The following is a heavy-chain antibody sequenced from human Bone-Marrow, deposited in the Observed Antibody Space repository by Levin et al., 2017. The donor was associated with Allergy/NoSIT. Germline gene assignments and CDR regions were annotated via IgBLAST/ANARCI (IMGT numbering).Heavy chain of an antibody. V-gene: IGHV3-23*01. Sequence: GGSLRLSCAASGLTFSTSFTTSAMSWVRRAPGKGLEWVSSISGNVDGTYYAASVKGRFTMSRDNSRNTLYLQMNSLRAEDTALNYCAKVLGPAISGTNVVGNWFDTWGQGTLVSVSS. D-gene: IGHD1-7*01. CDR3: AKVLGPAISGTNVVGNWFDT. J-gene: IGHJ5*02. CDR1: GLTFSTSFTTSA. CDR2: ISGNVDGT.